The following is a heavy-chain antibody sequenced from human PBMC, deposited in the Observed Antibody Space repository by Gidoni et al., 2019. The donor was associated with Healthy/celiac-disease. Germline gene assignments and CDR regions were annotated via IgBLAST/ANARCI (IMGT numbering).Heavy chain of an antibody. CDR1: GFTFSSYG. CDR2: IWYDGSNK. Sequence: QVQLVESGGGVVQPGRSLRISCAASGFTFSSYGMHWVRQAPGKGLEWVAVIWYDGSNKYYADSVKGRFTISRDNSKNTLYLQMNSLRAEDTAVYYCARACVRDYFDYWGQGTLVTVSS. V-gene: IGHV3-33*01. J-gene: IGHJ4*02. CDR3: ARACVRDYFDY.